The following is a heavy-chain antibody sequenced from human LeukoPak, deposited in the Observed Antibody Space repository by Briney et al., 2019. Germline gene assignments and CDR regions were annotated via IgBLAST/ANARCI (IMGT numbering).Heavy chain of an antibody. CDR2: INPNTGGT. V-gene: IGHV1-2*02. D-gene: IGHD3-9*01. CDR3: ARDKVDDILTGYDDY. CDR1: GYTFTGYY. Sequence: GASVKLSCKASGYTFTGYYLHWVRQAPGQGLEWMGWINPNTGGTNYAQKFQGRVTMTRDTSITTIYMELSRLRSDDAAVYYCARDKVDDILTGYDDYWGQGTLVTVSS. J-gene: IGHJ4*02.